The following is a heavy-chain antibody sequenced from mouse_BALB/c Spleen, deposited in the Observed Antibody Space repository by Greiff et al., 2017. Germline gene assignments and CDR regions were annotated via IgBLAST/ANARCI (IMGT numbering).Heavy chain of an antibody. V-gene: IGHV14-3*02. Sequence: VQLKQSGAELVKPGASVKLSCTASGFNIKDTYMHWVKQRPEQGLEWIGRIDPANGNTKYDPKFQGKATITADTSSNTAYLQLSSLTSEDTAVYYCASYYGNYGYFDYWGQGTTLTVSS. J-gene: IGHJ2*01. CDR1: GFNIKDTY. CDR3: ASYYGNYGYFDY. D-gene: IGHD2-1*01. CDR2: IDPANGNT.